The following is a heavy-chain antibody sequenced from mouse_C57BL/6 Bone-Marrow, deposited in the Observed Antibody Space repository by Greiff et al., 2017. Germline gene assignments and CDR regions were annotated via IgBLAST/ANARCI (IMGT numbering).Heavy chain of an antibody. CDR2: IDPENGNT. D-gene: IGHD2-10*02. J-gene: IGHJ4*01. V-gene: IGHV14-3*02. Sequence: VQLQQSGAELVKPGASVKLSCTASGFNIKDTYMHWVKQRPEQGLEWIGRIDPENGNTKYDPKFQGKATITADTSSNTAYMQRSSLTSEDTAVYYCSRSRYGKSYAMDYWGQGTSGTVSS. CDR1: GFNIKDTY. CDR3: SRSRYGKSYAMDY.